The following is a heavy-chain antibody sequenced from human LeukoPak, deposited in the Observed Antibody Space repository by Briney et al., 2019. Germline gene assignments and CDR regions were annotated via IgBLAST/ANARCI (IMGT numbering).Heavy chain of an antibody. D-gene: IGHD3-16*02. CDR1: GFTFSSYG. CDR2: IGGRDGST. Sequence: SGGSLRLSCAASGFTFSSYGMSWVRQAPGKGLEWVSAIGGRDGSTYYADSVKGRFVISRDNSKNSLYLQINSLRAEDTAIYYCATYDYVWGRYRLAQSDYWGQGTLVTVSS. CDR3: ATYDYVWGRYRLAQSDY. J-gene: IGHJ4*02. V-gene: IGHV3-23*01.